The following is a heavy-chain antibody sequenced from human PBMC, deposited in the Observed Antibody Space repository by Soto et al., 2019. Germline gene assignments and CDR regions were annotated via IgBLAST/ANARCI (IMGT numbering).Heavy chain of an antibody. D-gene: IGHD6-19*01. Sequence: EVQLLDSGGGLVQPGGSLRLSCAASGFTFSSYAMSWVRQAPGKGLEWVSGISAGGGTTYYADSVKGRFTISRDDSKNTLYMQRNSLRAEDTALYYCAKDKKDSSGSTGFDYWGQGTLVTVSS. CDR2: ISAGGGTT. J-gene: IGHJ4*02. V-gene: IGHV3-23*01. CDR3: AKDKKDSSGSTGFDY. CDR1: GFTFSSYA.